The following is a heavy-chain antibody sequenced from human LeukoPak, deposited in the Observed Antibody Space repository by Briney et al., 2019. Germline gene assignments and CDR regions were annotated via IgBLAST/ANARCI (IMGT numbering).Heavy chain of an antibody. CDR3: AKDMSVADDYFDY. CDR1: GFTFRSYA. CDR2: ISSSGGTT. V-gene: IGHV3-23*01. J-gene: IGHJ4*02. D-gene: IGHD6-19*01. Sequence: PGGSLRLSCAASGFTFRSYAMNWVRQAPGKGLEWVSGISSSGGTTYYADSVRGRFTISRDNSKNTLYLQMNSLRAEDTAVYYCAKDMSVADDYFDYWGQGTLVTVSS.